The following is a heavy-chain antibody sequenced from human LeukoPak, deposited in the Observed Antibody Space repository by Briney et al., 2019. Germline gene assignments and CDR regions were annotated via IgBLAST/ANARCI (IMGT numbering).Heavy chain of an antibody. J-gene: IGHJ4*02. Sequence: GGSLRLSCLASGFTFNTYWMHWVRQVPGKGLVWVSRINSDGSRTNYVDSAKGRFTISRDNAKNTLFLQMNSLRAEDTAVYYCARGNFYSGSGSSPLDYWGQGTLVTVSS. D-gene: IGHD3-10*01. V-gene: IGHV3-74*01. CDR1: GFTFNTYW. CDR3: ARGNFYSGSGSSPLDY. CDR2: INSDGSRT.